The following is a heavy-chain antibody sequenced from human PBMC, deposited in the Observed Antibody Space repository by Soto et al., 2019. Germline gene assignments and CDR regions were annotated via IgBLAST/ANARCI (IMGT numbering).Heavy chain of an antibody. CDR3: ARANAYYYYYYMDV. CDR2: IIPIFGTA. CDR1: GGTFSSYA. Sequence: GASVKVSCKASGGTFSSYAISWVRQAPGQGLEWIGGIIPIFGTANYAQKFKGRVTITADESTSTAYMELSSLRSEDTAMYYCARANAYYYYYYMDVWGKGTTVTVSS. J-gene: IGHJ6*03. V-gene: IGHV1-69*13.